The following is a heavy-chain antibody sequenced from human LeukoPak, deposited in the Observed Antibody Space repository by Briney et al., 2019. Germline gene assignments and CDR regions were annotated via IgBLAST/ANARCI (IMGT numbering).Heavy chain of an antibody. D-gene: IGHD3-10*01. CDR3: ARGRKVRGVIGMDV. Sequence: SETLSLTCAVYGGSFSGYYWSWIRQPPGKGLEWIGEINHSGSTNYNPSLKSRVTISVDTSKNQFSLKLSSMTAADTAVYYCARGRKVRGVIGMDVWGKGTTVTVSS. J-gene: IGHJ6*04. CDR2: INHSGST. CDR1: GGSFSGYY. V-gene: IGHV4-34*01.